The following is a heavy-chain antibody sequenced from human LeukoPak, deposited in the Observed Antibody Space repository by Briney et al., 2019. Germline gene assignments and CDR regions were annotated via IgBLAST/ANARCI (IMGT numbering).Heavy chain of an antibody. J-gene: IGHJ3*02. CDR1: GGSISSGDYY. Sequence: SETLSLTCTVSGGSISSGDYYWSWIRQPPGKGLEWIGSIYYSGSTYYNPSLKSRVTISVDTSKNKFSLKLSSVTAADTAVYYCARADWNHYEWAFDIWGQGTMVTVSS. CDR3: ARADWNHYEWAFDI. D-gene: IGHD1-1*01. V-gene: IGHV4-39*01. CDR2: IYYSGST.